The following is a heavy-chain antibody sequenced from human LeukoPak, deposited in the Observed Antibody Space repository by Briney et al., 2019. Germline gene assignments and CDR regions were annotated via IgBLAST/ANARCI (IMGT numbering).Heavy chain of an antibody. CDR1: GFTFSSYE. CDR3: AKPSGYCSSTSCRTENDY. V-gene: IGHV3-48*03. J-gene: IGHJ4*02. Sequence: GGSLRLSCAASGFTFSSYEMNWVRQAPGKGLEWVSYISNSGTTIYYADSVKGRFTISRDNSKNTLYLQMNSLRAEDTAVYYCAKPSGYCSSTSCRTENDYWGQGTLVTVSS. D-gene: IGHD2-2*01. CDR2: ISNSGTTI.